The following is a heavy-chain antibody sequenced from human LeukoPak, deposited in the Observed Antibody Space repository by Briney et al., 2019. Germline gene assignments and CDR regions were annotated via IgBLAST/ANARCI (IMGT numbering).Heavy chain of an antibody. CDR2: ISSSGSTI. D-gene: IGHD3-22*01. CDR1: GFTFSSYE. CDR3: ARGWRYYDSSGYFYFDY. V-gene: IGHV3-48*03. Sequence: PGGSLRLSCAASGFTFSSYEMNWVRQAPGKGLEWVSYISSSGSTIYYADSVKGRFTISRDNAKNSLYLQMNSLRAEDTAVYYCARGWRYYDSSGYFYFDYWGQGTLVTVSS. J-gene: IGHJ4*02.